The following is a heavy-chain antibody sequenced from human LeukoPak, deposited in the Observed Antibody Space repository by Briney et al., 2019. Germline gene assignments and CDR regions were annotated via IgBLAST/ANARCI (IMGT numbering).Heavy chain of an antibody. CDR1: GGTFSSYA. V-gene: IGHV1-3*01. D-gene: IGHD3-10*01. CDR2: INAGNGNT. Sequence: ASVKVSCKASGGTFSSYAISWVRQAPGQRLEWMGWINAGNGNTKYSQKFQGRVTITRDTSASTAYMELSSLRSEDTAVYYCARGYGSGSYFDYWGQGTLVTVSS. CDR3: ARGYGSGSYFDY. J-gene: IGHJ4*02.